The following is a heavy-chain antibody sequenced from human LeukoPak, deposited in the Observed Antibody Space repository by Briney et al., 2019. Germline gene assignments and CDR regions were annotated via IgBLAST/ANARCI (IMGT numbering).Heavy chain of an antibody. D-gene: IGHD2-2*02. Sequence: SETLSLTCAVYGGSFSGYYWSWIRQPPGKGLEWIGEINHSESTNYNPSLKSRVTISVDTSKNQFSLKLSSVTAADTAVYYCARGRSPYCSSTSCYRKFFDYWGQGTLVTVSS. V-gene: IGHV4-34*01. J-gene: IGHJ4*02. CDR3: ARGRSPYCSSTSCYRKFFDY. CDR2: INHSEST. CDR1: GGSFSGYY.